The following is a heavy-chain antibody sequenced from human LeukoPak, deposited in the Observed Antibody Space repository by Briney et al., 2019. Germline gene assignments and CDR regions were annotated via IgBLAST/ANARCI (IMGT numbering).Heavy chain of an antibody. CDR3: ARGMRMVRGVTFDY. CDR1: GFTFSSYS. D-gene: IGHD3-10*01. J-gene: IGHJ4*02. V-gene: IGHV3-21*01. Sequence: GGSLRLSCAASGFTFSSYSMNWVRQAPGKGLEWVSSISSSSYIYYADSVKGRFTISRDNAKNSLYLQMNSLRAEDTAVYYCARGMRMVRGVTFDYWGQGTLVTVSS. CDR2: ISSSSYI.